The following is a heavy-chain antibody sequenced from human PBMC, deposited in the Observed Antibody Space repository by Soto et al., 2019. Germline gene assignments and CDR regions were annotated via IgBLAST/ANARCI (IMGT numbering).Heavy chain of an antibody. V-gene: IGHV1-18*04. CDR1: GYTFTSYG. CDR2: ISAYNGNT. Sequence: ASVKVSCKASGYTFTSYGISWVRQAPGQGLEWMGRISAYNGNTNYAQKLQGRVTMTTDTSTSTAYMELRSLRSDDTAVYYCARESVETIFGGHYYGMDVWGQGTTVTVSS. CDR3: ARESVETIFGGHYYGMDV. J-gene: IGHJ6*02. D-gene: IGHD3-3*01.